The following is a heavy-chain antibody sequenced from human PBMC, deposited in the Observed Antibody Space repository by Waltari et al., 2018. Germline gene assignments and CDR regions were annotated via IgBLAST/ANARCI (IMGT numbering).Heavy chain of an antibody. CDR2: INPISGDT. D-gene: IGHD2-2*01. V-gene: IGHV1-2*06. Sequence: QVQLVQSGAEVKQPGASVQVSCKASGSTFSGYYMHWVRQAPGQGLEWMGRINPISGDTNYAEKFQGRVTMTRDTSINTAYMELTRLRSDDTAVYYRARDLYRSTSGIRFDPWGQGTLVTVSS. CDR1: GSTFSGYY. CDR3: ARDLYRSTSGIRFDP. J-gene: IGHJ5*02.